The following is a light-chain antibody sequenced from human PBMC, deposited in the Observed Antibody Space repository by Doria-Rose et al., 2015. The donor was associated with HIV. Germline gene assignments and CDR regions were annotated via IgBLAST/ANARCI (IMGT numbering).Light chain of an antibody. CDR3: HQYGTSWT. V-gene: IGKV3-20*01. CDR1: QSFSSTY. J-gene: IGKJ1*01. CDR2: YGS. Sequence: EIVLTQSPGTLSLSPGERATLSCRASQSFSSTYLAWYQQKPGQAPSLLIYYGSTRATGIPDRFSASGSGTDFTLTINRLEPEDFALYYCHQYGTSWTFGQGTKVEI.